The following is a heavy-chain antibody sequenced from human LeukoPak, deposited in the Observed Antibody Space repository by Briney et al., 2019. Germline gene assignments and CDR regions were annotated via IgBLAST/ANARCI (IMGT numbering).Heavy chain of an antibody. V-gene: IGHV3-74*01. CDR2: INSDGSST. J-gene: IGHJ6*03. Sequence: GGSLRLSCAASGFTFSSYWMHWVRQAPGKGLVWVSRINSDGSSTSYADSVKGRFTISRDNAKNTLYLQMNSLRAEDTAVYYCAKAGRYLAYYYMDVWGKGTTVTISS. D-gene: IGHD3-16*02. CDR1: GFTFSSYW. CDR3: AKAGRYLAYYYMDV.